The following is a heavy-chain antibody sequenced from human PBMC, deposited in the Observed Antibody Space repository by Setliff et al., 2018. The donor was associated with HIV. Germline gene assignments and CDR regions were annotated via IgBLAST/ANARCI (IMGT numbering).Heavy chain of an antibody. D-gene: IGHD5-18*01. CDR3: ARQVGSQYSYWAYYFDS. CDR1: AYSIRNGYY. Sequence: SETLSLTCTVSAYSIRNGYYWGWIRQSPGKGLEWIGTLYYDGNTYYNPSLKSRVTMSVDTSKNQFSLKLSSVTAADTAVYYCARQVGSQYSYWAYYFDSWGQGALVTVSS. J-gene: IGHJ4*02. CDR2: LYYDGNT. V-gene: IGHV4-38-2*02.